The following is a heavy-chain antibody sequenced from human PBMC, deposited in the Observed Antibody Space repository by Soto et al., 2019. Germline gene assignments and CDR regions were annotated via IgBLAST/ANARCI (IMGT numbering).Heavy chain of an antibody. V-gene: IGHV4-30-2*03. CDR2: IYYTGNT. D-gene: IGHD3-22*01. J-gene: IGHJ4*02. CDR3: ERHSIWLLLSDY. Sequence: SETLSLTCAVSGGSISSGGYSWSWIRQPPGKGLEWIGYIYYTGNTYYNPSLKSRVTISVDTSKNQFSLKLGSVTAADTAVYFCERHSIWLLLSDYWGQGTLVTVSS. CDR1: GGSISSGGYS.